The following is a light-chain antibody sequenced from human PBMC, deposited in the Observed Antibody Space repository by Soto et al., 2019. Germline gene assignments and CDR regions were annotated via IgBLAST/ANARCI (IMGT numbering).Light chain of an antibody. Sequence: QSVLTQPPSVSAAPGQKVTISCSGSSSNIGNNYVSWYQHLPGTAPKLLIYDNNKRPSGIPDRFSGSKSGTSATLGITGLQTGDEAYYYCGTWDSSLSAGLVVFGGGTQRTVL. CDR1: SSNIGNNY. CDR3: GTWDSSLSAGLVV. J-gene: IGLJ7*01. V-gene: IGLV1-51*01. CDR2: DNN.